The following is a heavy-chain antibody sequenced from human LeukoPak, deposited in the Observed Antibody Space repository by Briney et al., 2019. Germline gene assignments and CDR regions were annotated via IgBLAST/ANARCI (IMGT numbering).Heavy chain of an antibody. Sequence: ASVKVSCKASGYTFTSYDINWVRQATGQGLEWMGWMNPNSGNTGYAQKFQGRVTMTRNTSICTAYMELSSLRSEDTAVYYCARYSSGWYTNWFDPWGQGTLVTVSS. D-gene: IGHD6-19*01. CDR1: GYTFTSYD. CDR3: ARYSSGWYTNWFDP. V-gene: IGHV1-8*01. CDR2: MNPNSGNT. J-gene: IGHJ5*02.